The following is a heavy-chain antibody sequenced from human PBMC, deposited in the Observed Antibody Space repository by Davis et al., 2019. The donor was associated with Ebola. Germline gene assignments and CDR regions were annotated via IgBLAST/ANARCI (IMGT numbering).Heavy chain of an antibody. Sequence: PGGSLRLSCVTSGFTFYRYEMNWVRQAPGKGLEWVSSINSGDAYRKYATSVTGRFTISRDNAKSFLFLHMSSLRGDDTAVYYCVRDGVSLSNDYYYMDVWGKGTTVTVSS. CDR1: GFTFYRYE. CDR2: INSGDAYR. J-gene: IGHJ6*03. V-gene: IGHV3-21*06. D-gene: IGHD2-8*01. CDR3: VRDGVSLSNDYYYMDV.